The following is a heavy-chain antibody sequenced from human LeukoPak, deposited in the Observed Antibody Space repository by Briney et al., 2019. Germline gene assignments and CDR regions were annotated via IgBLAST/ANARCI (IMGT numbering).Heavy chain of an antibody. CDR3: ARGSGYCSGGSCYLGY. CDR2: IYYSGST. Sequence: SETLSLTCTVSGGSIISYYSSWIRQPPGKGLEWIGYIYYSGSTNYNPSLQSRVTISVDTSKNQFSLKLSSVTAADTAVYYCARGSGYCSGGSCYLGYWGQGTLVTVSS. J-gene: IGHJ4*02. CDR1: GGSIISYY. V-gene: IGHV4-59*01. D-gene: IGHD2-15*01.